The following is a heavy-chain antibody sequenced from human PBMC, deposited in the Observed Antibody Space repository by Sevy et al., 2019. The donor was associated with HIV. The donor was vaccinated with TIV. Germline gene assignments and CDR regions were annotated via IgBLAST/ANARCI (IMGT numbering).Heavy chain of an antibody. J-gene: IGHJ4*02. CDR1: GFTFTSYS. V-gene: IGHV3-21*01. D-gene: IGHD3-16*01. Sequence: GGSLRLSCAASGFTFTSYSMTWFRQAPGRGLEWVSSISKHSNYIYYASSVEGRFTISRDNAQDSLYLQMTSLRAEDTGLYYCARSTYYYVSGTFRESDFWGQGTLVTVSS. CDR3: ARSTYYYVSGTFRESDF. CDR2: ISKHSNYI.